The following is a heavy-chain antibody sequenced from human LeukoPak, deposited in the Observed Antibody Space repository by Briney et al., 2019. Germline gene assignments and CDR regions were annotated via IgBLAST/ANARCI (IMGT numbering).Heavy chain of an antibody. D-gene: IGHD3-10*01. CDR2: INHSGST. CDR3: ARAYSGSSGVFDY. V-gene: IGHV4-34*01. Sequence: SETLSLTCAVYGGSFSGYYWSWIRQPPGKGLEWIGEINHSGSTNYNPSLKSRVTISVDTSKNHFSLKLSSVTAADTAVYYCARAYSGSSGVFDYWGQGTLVTVSS. CDR1: GGSFSGYY. J-gene: IGHJ4*02.